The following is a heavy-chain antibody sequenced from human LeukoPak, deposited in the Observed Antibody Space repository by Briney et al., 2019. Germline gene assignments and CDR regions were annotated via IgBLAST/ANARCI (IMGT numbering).Heavy chain of an antibody. CDR1: GGSISSHY. CDR2: IYYSGST. CDR3: ARELRRYMDV. Sequence: SETLSLTCTVSGGSISSHYWSWIRQPPGKGLEWIGYIYYSGSTNYNPSLKGRVTISVDTSKNQFSLKLSSVTAADTAVYYCARELRRYMDVWGKGTTVTVSS. D-gene: IGHD5-12*01. V-gene: IGHV4-59*11. J-gene: IGHJ6*03.